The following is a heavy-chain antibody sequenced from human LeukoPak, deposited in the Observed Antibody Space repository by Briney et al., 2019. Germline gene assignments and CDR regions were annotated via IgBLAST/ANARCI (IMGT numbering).Heavy chain of an antibody. CDR1: GGSICNYY. J-gene: IGHJ4*02. V-gene: IGHV4-59*01. Sequence: SETLSLTCAVSGGSICNYYWSWIRQPPEKGLEWIGHIYYSGSTNYNPSLQSRVTISVDTSKNQFSLKLSSVTAADTAVYYCARPRGYSASWYAYDHWGQGTLVTVSS. D-gene: IGHD6-13*01. CDR2: IYYSGST. CDR3: ARPRGYSASWYAYDH.